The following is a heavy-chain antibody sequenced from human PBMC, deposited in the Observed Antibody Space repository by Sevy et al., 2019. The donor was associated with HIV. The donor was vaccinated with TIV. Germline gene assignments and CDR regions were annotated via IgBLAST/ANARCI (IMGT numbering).Heavy chain of an antibody. D-gene: IGHD1-26*01. CDR1: GFTFNKYA. CDR2: LSGSGSST. Sequence: GGSLRLSCEASGFTFNKYAMSWVRQAPGKGLEWVSSLSGSGSSTYYADSVKGRFTISRDNAKNSLYLQMNSLRAEDTDVYYCARDDSGSYLEDAFDIWGQGTMVTVSS. V-gene: IGHV3-21*01. CDR3: ARDDSGSYLEDAFDI. J-gene: IGHJ3*02.